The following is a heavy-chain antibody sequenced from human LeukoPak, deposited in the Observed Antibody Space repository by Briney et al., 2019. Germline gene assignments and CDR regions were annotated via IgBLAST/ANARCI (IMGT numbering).Heavy chain of an antibody. D-gene: IGHD2-15*01. CDR3: AKDLSVVVVALDY. CDR2: ISYDGSNK. V-gene: IGHV3-30*18. J-gene: IGHJ4*02. CDR1: GFTFSSYG. Sequence: GGSPRLSCAASGFTFSSYGMHWVRQAPGKGLEWVAVISYDGSNKYYADSVKGRFTISRDNSKNTLYLQMNSLRAEDTAVYYCAKDLSVVVVALDYWGQGTLVTVSS.